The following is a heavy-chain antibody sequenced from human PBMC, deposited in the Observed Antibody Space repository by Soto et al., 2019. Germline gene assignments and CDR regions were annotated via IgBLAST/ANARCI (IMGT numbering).Heavy chain of an antibody. CDR3: AREWRYYYDSSGLHYGMDV. CDR1: GYTFTSYY. V-gene: IGHV1-46*01. J-gene: IGHJ6*02. CDR2: INPSGGST. D-gene: IGHD3-22*01. Sequence: ASVKVSCKASGYTFTSYYMHWVRKAPGQGLEWMGIINPSGGSTSYAQKFQGRVTMTRDTSTSTVYMELSSLRSEDTAVYYCAREWRYYYDSSGLHYGMDVWGQGTTVTVSS.